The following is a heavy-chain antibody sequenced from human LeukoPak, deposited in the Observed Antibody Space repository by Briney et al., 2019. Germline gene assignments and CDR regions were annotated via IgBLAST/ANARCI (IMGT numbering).Heavy chain of an antibody. D-gene: IGHD5-18*01. J-gene: IGHJ6*03. V-gene: IGHV3-66*02. Sequence: GGSLRLSCAVSGFTVSSNYMSWVRQAPGKGVNWVSVIYSGGRTYYADSVKGRFTISRDNSKNTLYLQMNSLRAEDTAVYYCARVTAMVLKYYYYMDVWGKGTTVTVSS. CDR1: GFTVSSNY. CDR2: IYSGGRT. CDR3: ARVTAMVLKYYYYMDV.